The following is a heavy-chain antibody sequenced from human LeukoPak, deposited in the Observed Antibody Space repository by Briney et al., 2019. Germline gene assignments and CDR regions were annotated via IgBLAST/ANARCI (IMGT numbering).Heavy chain of an antibody. CDR3: AKAAGYSSTWYVDY. V-gene: IGHV3-23*01. J-gene: IGHJ4*02. CDR1: GNKHHRYS. Sequence: GRSEGLFHAASGNKHHRYSMTCVIHARSKGLETVSAISGSGGSTDFADSEKGRFTIYRDNSKNTLYLQMNSLRTEDTAVYYCAKAAGYSSTWYVDYWGQGTLVTVSS. CDR2: ISGSGGST. D-gene: IGHD6-13*01.